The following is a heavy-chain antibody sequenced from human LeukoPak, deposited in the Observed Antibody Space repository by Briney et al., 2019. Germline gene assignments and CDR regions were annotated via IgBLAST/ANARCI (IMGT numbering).Heavy chain of an antibody. D-gene: IGHD2-2*01. J-gene: IGHJ5*02. CDR1: GGSISSSSYY. CDR2: INHSGST. CDR3: ARVVVPHQGPSFDP. Sequence: SETLSLTCTVSGGSISSSSYYWSWIRQPPGKGLEWIGEINHSGSTNYNPSLKSRVTISVDTSKNQFSLKLSSVTAADTAVYYCARVVVPHQGPSFDPWGQGTLVTVSS. V-gene: IGHV4-39*07.